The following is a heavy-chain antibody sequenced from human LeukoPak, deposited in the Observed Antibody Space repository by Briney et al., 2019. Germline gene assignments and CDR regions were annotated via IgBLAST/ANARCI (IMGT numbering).Heavy chain of an antibody. D-gene: IGHD6-13*01. Sequence: GGSLRLSCAASGFTFSSYGMHWVRQAPGKGLEWVAFIRYDGSNKYYADSVKGRFTISRDNSKNTLYLQMNSLRAEDTAVYYCARGKQEQEDAFDIWGQGTMVTVSS. CDR1: GFTFSSYG. CDR2: IRYDGSNK. V-gene: IGHV3-30*02. CDR3: ARGKQEQEDAFDI. J-gene: IGHJ3*02.